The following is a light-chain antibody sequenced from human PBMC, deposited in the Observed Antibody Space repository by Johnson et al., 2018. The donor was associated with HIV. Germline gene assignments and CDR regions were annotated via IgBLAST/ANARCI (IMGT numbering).Light chain of an antibody. V-gene: IGLV1-51*02. J-gene: IGLJ1*01. CDR1: VSNIESYF. CDR3: GTWDSSPSDPNYG. Sequence: QAVLTQPPSVSAAPGQTVNISCSGNVSNIESYFVSWYQQLPGAAPTLLIYEDNKRPSGIPDRFSGSKSGATATLGITGLQPGDEADYYCGTWDSSPSDPNYGFGTGTKVTVL. CDR2: EDN.